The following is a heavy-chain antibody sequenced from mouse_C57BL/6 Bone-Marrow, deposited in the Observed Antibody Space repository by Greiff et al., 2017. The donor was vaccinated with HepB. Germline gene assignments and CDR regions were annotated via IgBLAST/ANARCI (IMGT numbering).Heavy chain of an antibody. CDR1: GFTFSSYG. Sequence: EVNVVESGGDLVKPGGSLKLSCAASGFTFSSYGMSWVRQTPDKRLEWVATISSGGSYTYYPDSVKGRFTISRDNAKNTLYLQMSSLKSEDTAMYYCARAWFAYWGQGTLVTVSA. V-gene: IGHV5-6*01. J-gene: IGHJ3*01. CDR3: ARAWFAY. CDR2: ISSGGSYT.